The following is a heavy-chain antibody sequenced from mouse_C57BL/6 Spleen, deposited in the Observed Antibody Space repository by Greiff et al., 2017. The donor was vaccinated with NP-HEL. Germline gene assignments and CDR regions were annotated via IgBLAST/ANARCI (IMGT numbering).Heavy chain of an antibody. Sequence: QVQLQQPGAELVKPGASVKLSCKASGYTFTSYWMQWVKQRPGQGLEWIGEIDPSDSYTNYNQKFKGKATLTVDTSSSTAYMQLSSLTSEDYAVYYCARLGDGYYYWGQGTSVTVSS. D-gene: IGHD2-3*01. CDR3: ARLGDGYYY. CDR2: IDPSDSYT. CDR1: GYTFTSYW. V-gene: IGHV1-50*01. J-gene: IGHJ4*01.